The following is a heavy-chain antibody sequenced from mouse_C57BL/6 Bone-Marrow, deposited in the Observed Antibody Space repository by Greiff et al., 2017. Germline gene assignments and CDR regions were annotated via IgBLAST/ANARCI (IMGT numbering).Heavy chain of an antibody. CDR3: SRLIYYYGTWYFDV. J-gene: IGHJ1*03. D-gene: IGHD1-1*01. CDR1: GFTFTDYY. V-gene: IGHV7-3*01. CDR2: IRNKANGYTT. Sequence: EVQLVESGGGLVQPGGSLSLSCAASGFTFTDYYMSWVRQPPGKALEWLGFIRNKANGYTTEYSASVKGRFTISRDNSQSILYLQMNALRAEDSATDYWSRLIYYYGTWYFDVWGTGTTVTVSS.